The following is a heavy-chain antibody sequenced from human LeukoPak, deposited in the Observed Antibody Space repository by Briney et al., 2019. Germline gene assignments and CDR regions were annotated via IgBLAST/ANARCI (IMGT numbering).Heavy chain of an antibody. J-gene: IGHJ4*02. CDR2: INTSGGST. Sequence: PGGSLRLSCVASGFTFRHYDMSWVRQAPGKGLEWVSSINTSGGSTYYADSLQGRFTISRDSSKNTLHLQMNNVRAEDTALYYCMKLPTMIIVIDTDFEYWGQGAQVTVSS. D-gene: IGHD2-21*01. CDR1: GFTFRHYD. CDR3: MKLPTMIIVIDTDFEY. V-gene: IGHV3-23*01.